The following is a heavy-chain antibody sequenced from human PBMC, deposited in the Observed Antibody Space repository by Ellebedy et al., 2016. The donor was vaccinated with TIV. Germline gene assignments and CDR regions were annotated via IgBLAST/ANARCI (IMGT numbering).Heavy chain of an antibody. J-gene: IGHJ4*01. CDR1: GGSFTGYY. V-gene: IGHV4-34*01. CDR2: INQSGSA. Sequence: SETLSLTCGVYGGSFTGYYYSWIRQPPGKGLEWIGEINQSGSAPYNPSLKGRVTISADMSKNQFSLRLTSVTAADTAVYYCAEGRSGWYYFDYWGHGTLVTVSS. D-gene: IGHD6-19*01. CDR3: AEGRSGWYYFDY.